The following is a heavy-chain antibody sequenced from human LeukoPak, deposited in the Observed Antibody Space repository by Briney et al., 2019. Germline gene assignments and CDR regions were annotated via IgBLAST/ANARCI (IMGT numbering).Heavy chain of an antibody. Sequence: SETLSLTCTVSGYSISSGYYWGWIRQPPGKGLEWIGIIYHSGRTDYNPSLKSRVTISVDTSKNQFSLKLSSVTAADTAVYYCAREVVAAPGTVDYWGQGTLVTVSS. CDR2: IYHSGRT. J-gene: IGHJ4*01. V-gene: IGHV4-38-2*02. CDR1: GYSISSGYY. CDR3: AREVVAAPGTVDY. D-gene: IGHD6-13*01.